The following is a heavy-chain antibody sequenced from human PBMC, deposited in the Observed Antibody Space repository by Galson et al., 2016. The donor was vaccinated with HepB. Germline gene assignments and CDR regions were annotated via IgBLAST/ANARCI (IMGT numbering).Heavy chain of an antibody. J-gene: IGHJ4*02. CDR2: VYHTGYT. CDR3: ARGGIVGKPYFDY. V-gene: IGHV4-38-2*01. Sequence: LRLSCAASGFTFSDYYMNWIRQAPGKGLEWIGSVYHTGYTYDNPSVKNRVTISVDTSKNQFSLKLSSVTAADTAIYYCARGGIVGKPYFDYWGQGTLVTVSS. CDR1: GFTFSDYY. D-gene: IGHD1-26*01.